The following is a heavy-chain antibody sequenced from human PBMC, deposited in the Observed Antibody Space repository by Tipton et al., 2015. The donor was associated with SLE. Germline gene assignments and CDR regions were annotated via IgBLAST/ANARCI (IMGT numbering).Heavy chain of an antibody. CDR2: IYYGETT. Sequence: TLSLTCAIYGGSYSHYSWSWLRLPPGKGLEWLGYIYYGETTLYNPSLESRVTVSVDTSKNQLSLKLTSMTAADTALYFCARSYSYGVFDSWGQGTLVTVSS. CDR1: GGSYSHYS. D-gene: IGHD5-18*01. J-gene: IGHJ4*02. CDR3: ARSYSYGVFDS. V-gene: IGHV4-59*01.